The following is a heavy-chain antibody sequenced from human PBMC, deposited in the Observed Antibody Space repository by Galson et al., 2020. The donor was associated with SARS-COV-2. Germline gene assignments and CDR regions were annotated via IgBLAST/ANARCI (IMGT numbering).Heavy chain of an antibody. CDR3: ARDTAMTKNYYYGMDV. CDR1: GGSISSYY. J-gene: IGHJ6*02. CDR2: IYYSGST. V-gene: IGHV4-59*01. Sequence: PSETLSLTCTVSGGSISSYYWSWIRQPPGKGLEWIGYIYYSGSTNYNPSLKSRVTISVDTSKNQFSLKLSSVTAADTAVYYCARDTAMTKNYYYGMDVWGQGTTVTVSS. D-gene: IGHD5-18*01.